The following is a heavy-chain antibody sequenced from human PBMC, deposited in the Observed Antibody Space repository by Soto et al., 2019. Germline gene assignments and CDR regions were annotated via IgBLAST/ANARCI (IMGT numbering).Heavy chain of an antibody. CDR1: GGSISSYY. D-gene: IGHD3-22*01. Sequence: PSETLSLTCTVSGGSISSYYWSRIRQPPGKGLEWIGYISYSGSTNYNPSLKSRVTISVDTSKNQLSLKLSSVTAADTAVYYCARVGRYYDSSGYSVDFWGQGTMVTVSS. V-gene: IGHV4-59*01. CDR2: ISYSGST. J-gene: IGHJ4*02. CDR3: ARVGRYYDSSGYSVDF.